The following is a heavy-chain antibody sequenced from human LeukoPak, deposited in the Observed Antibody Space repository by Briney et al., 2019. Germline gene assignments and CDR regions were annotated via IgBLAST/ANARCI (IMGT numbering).Heavy chain of an antibody. D-gene: IGHD3-10*01. V-gene: IGHV4-59*01. CDR1: GGSISSYY. Sequence: SETLSLTCTVSGGSISSYYWSWIRQPPGKGLEWIGYIYYSGSTNYNPSLKSRVTISVDTSKNQFPLKLSSVTAADTAVYYCARDLHYYGSGSLNWFDPWGQGTLVTVSS. J-gene: IGHJ5*02. CDR2: IYYSGST. CDR3: ARDLHYYGSGSLNWFDP.